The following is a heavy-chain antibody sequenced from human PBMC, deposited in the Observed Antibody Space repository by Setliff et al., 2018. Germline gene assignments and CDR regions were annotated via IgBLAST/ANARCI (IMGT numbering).Heavy chain of an antibody. CDR3: ARRLRESHAFHI. D-gene: IGHD2-15*01. J-gene: IGHJ3*02. Sequence: SETQSLTCTVSGGSISSDDNYWSWIRLPPGKGLEWIGYIHNSGTAYYNPSLRSRLTISVDTSKNQFSLKLNSVTAADTAVYYCARRLRESHAFHIWGQGTWVTVSS. V-gene: IGHV4-30-4*01. CDR1: GGSISSDDNY. CDR2: IHNSGTA.